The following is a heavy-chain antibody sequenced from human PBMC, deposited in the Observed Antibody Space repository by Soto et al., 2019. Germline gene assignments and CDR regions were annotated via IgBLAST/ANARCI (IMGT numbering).Heavy chain of an antibody. CDR2: TYYRTRWHY. Sequence: PSQTLSLTCDISGDSVSSDSAAWNWIRHSPSRGLEWLGRTYYRTRWHYDYAVSVTGLISINPDTSRNHFSLQLKSVTPEDTAMYYCARGNIISGAVVNPASFHFWGQGTLDNVSS. CDR1: GDSVSSDSAA. J-gene: IGHJ4*02. D-gene: IGHD3-10*01. V-gene: IGHV6-1*01. CDR3: ARGNIISGAVVNPASFHF.